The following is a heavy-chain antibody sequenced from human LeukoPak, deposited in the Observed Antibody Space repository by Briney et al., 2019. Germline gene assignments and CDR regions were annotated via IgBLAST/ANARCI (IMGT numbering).Heavy chain of an antibody. CDR3: ARARSGYLFVY. Sequence: PSETLSLTCTVSGGSISSGSYYWSWIRQPAGKGLEWIGRIYTSGSTNYNPSLKSRVTISVDTSKNQFSLKLSSVTAADTAVYYCARARSGYLFVYWGQGTLVTVSS. J-gene: IGHJ4*02. D-gene: IGHD3-3*01. CDR2: IYTSGST. V-gene: IGHV4-61*02. CDR1: GGSISSGSYY.